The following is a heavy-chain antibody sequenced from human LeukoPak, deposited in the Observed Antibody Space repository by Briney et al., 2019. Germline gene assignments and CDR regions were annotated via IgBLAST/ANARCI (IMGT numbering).Heavy chain of an antibody. J-gene: IGHJ3*02. D-gene: IGHD3-22*01. V-gene: IGHV3-66*02. CDR1: GLTVSGNH. Sequence: GGSLRLSCAASGLTVSGNHMSWVRQAPGKGLEWVSVIYTGGRTYYTNSVKGRFTVSRDKAKNTLYIEMRSLRREDTAVYYCWTYFYDSSGVDDAFDIWGQGKMVTVSS. CDR2: IYTGGRT. CDR3: WTYFYDSSGVDDAFDI.